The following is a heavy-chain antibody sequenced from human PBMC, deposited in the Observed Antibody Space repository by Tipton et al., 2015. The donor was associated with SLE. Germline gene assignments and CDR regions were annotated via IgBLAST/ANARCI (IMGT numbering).Heavy chain of an antibody. Sequence: LRLSCTVSGGSISSGGHYWSWIRQHPGKGLEWIGYIYYSGSTFYNPSLNSRVTISVDTSKNQFSLKLTSVTAADTAAYYCARRDGGGYFDLWGRGSLVTVSS. D-gene: IGHD3-16*01. V-gene: IGHV4-31*03. CDR3: ARRDGGGYFDL. CDR1: GGSISSGGHY. CDR2: IYYSGST. J-gene: IGHJ2*01.